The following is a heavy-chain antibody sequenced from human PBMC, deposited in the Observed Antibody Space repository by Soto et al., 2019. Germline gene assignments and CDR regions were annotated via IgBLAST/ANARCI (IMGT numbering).Heavy chain of an antibody. CDR1: GGSTSSYY. D-gene: IGHD3-3*01. V-gene: IGHV4-59*01. J-gene: IGHJ6*02. CDR3: ARETSDFWSGWTSYGMDV. CDR2: IYYSGST. Sequence: QVQLQESGPGLVKPSETLSLTCTVSGGSTSSYYWSWIRQPPGKGLEWIGYIYYSGSTNYNPSLKSRVTISVDTSKNQFSLKLSSVTAADTAVYYCARETSDFWSGWTSYGMDVWGQGTTVTVSS.